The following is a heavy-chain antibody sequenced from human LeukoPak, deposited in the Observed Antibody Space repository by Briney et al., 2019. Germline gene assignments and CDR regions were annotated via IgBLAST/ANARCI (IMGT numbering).Heavy chain of an antibody. CDR1: GYTFTGYY. Sequence: ASVKVSCKASGYTFTGYYMHWVRQAPGQGLEWMGWINPTTGGTDYAQKFQGSVTLTRDTSISTAYMGPSRLSSDDTAVYYCARLYSSSSGQTFDYWGQGTLVTVSS. CDR2: INPTTGGT. CDR3: ARLYSSSSGQTFDY. D-gene: IGHD6-6*01. V-gene: IGHV1-2*02. J-gene: IGHJ4*02.